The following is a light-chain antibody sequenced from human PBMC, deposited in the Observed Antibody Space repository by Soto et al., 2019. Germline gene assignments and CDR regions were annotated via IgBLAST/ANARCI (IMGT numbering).Light chain of an antibody. CDR2: GAS. CDR3: QQYNNWPPFT. CDR1: QSVSRS. Sequence: EIVMTQSPATLSVSPGERVTLSCRASQSVSRSLAWYQQKPGQAPRLLIYGASTRATGIPARFSGSGSGTESTLTISSLQSEDFAGYYCQQYNNWPPFTFGPGTKVDIK. V-gene: IGKV3-15*01. J-gene: IGKJ3*01.